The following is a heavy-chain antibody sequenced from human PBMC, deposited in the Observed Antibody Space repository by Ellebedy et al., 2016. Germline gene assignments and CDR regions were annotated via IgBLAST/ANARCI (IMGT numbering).Heavy chain of an antibody. J-gene: IGHJ4*02. Sequence: ASVQVSCKASAYTFTSYYMHWVRQAPGQGLEWMGIINPSGGSTSYAQKLQGRVTMTRDTSTSTVYMELSSLRREDTAVYYCARDGEEMDTNGVYWGQGTLVTVSS. D-gene: IGHD5-24*01. CDR2: INPSGGST. CDR3: ARDGEEMDTNGVY. CDR1: AYTFTSYY. V-gene: IGHV1-46*04.